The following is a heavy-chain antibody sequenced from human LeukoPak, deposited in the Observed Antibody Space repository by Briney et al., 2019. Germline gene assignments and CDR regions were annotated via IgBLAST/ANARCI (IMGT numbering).Heavy chain of an antibody. J-gene: IGHJ4*02. D-gene: IGHD3-22*01. CDR1: GYTFNSSY. V-gene: IGHV1-46*02. CDR2: INPSDDST. CDR3: ARAYYESSAYRHAVYFDY. Sequence: ASVKVSCKASGYTFNSSYMHWVRQAPGQELEWMGIINPSDDSTRYAQKFQGRVTMTKDTSTNTVYMHLSSLSSDDTAVYYCARAYYESSAYRHAVYFDYWGQGTLVTVSS.